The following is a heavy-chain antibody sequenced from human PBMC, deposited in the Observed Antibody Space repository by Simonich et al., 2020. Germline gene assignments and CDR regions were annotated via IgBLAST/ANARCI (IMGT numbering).Heavy chain of an antibody. CDR1: GFTFSSYW. V-gene: IGHV3-7*01. CDR2: KKQNGSEK. Sequence: EVQLVESGGGLVQPGGSLRLSCAASGFTFSSYWMSWVRQAPGKGLEGVANKKQNGSEKYECDSVKGRFTISRDNAKNSLYLQMNSLRAEDTAVYYCARFRGRYFDWLFDYWGQGTLVTVSS. J-gene: IGHJ4*02. CDR3: ARFRGRYFDWLFDY. D-gene: IGHD3-9*01.